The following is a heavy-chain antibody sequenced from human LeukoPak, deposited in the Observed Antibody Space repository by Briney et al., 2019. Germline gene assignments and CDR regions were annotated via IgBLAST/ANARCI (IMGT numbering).Heavy chain of an antibody. CDR3: AKDLGGSATTV. V-gene: IGHV3-9*01. Sequence: PGGSLRLSCAASGFTFEDHVMHWVRQAPGKGLEWVSSISWSGDRMGYADAVKGRFTISRDNAKNSLFLQMNSLRVEDTALYYCAKDLGGSATTVWGQGTLVTVYS. CDR2: ISWSGDRM. J-gene: IGHJ4*02. CDR1: GFTFEDHV. D-gene: IGHD2-2*01.